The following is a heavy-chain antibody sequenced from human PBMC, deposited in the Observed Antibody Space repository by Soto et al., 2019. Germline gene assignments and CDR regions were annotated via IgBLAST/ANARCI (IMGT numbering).Heavy chain of an antibody. Sequence: ASVKVSCKASGYTFTSYGISWVRQAPGQGLEWMGWISAYNGNTNYAQKLQGRVTMTTDTSTGTAYMELRSLRSDDTAVYYCARDNQYQLPQSLYYYYYYYMDVWGKGTTVTVSS. CDR3: ARDNQYQLPQSLYYYYYYYMDV. V-gene: IGHV1-18*01. CDR2: ISAYNGNT. J-gene: IGHJ6*03. D-gene: IGHD2-2*01. CDR1: GYTFTSYG.